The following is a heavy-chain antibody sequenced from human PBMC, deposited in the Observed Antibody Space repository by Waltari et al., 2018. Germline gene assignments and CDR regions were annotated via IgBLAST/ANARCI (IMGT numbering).Heavy chain of an antibody. Sequence: QVQLVESGGGLVEPGGSLRLSCAASGFNLEDFYMTWTRQAPGKGLEWIAYISGTGDITYYAESVKGRFTISRDNSRNSLFLQMESLRADDTAVYYCARDTRHGASDVWGRGTMVTVAS. V-gene: IGHV3-11*04. D-gene: IGHD1-26*01. J-gene: IGHJ3*01. CDR3: ARDTRHGASDV. CDR1: GFNLEDFY. CDR2: ISGTGDIT.